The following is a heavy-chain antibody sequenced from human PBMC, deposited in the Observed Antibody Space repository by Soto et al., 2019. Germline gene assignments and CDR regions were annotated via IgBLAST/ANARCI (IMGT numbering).Heavy chain of an antibody. J-gene: IGHJ4*02. Sequence: GGSLRLSCAASGFTFSSYAMSWVRQAPGHGLEWGSAISGSGGSTYYSDSVKGRFTISRDNSKNTLYLQMNSLRAEDTAVYYCAKETVTFGGVIVKPHYFDYWGQGTLVTVSS. CDR1: GFTFSSYA. D-gene: IGHD3-16*02. CDR3: AKETVTFGGVIVKPHYFDY. V-gene: IGHV3-23*01. CDR2: ISGSGGST.